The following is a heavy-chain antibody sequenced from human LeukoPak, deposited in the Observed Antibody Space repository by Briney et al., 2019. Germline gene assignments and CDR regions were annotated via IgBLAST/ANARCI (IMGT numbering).Heavy chain of an antibody. J-gene: IGHJ4*02. V-gene: IGHV3-7*01. D-gene: IGHD5-18*01. CDR3: ARDLSGITGYTYGRGIDY. CDR1: GFTFSSHR. Sequence: GGSLRLSCAASGFTFSSHRMSWVRQAPGKGLEWVANIKKDGSEKYYVDSVKGRFTISRDNATTSLYLQMNSLRAEDTAVYYCARDLSGITGYTYGRGIDYWGQGTLVTVSS. CDR2: IKKDGSEK.